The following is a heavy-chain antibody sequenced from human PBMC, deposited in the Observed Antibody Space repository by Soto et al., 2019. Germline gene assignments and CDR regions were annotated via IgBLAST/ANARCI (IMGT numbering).Heavy chain of an antibody. CDR3: VGGVVGSNYYYLDF. CDR1: EPTFGTYN. Sequence: GGSLRLSCTASEPTFGTYNMNWVRQAPGEGLEWISYISSSSTTIYYSDSVKGRFTISRDNAKKSVYLQMNSLRAEDTAVYYCVGGVVGSNYYYLDFWGQGTQVTSPQ. D-gene: IGHD4-4*01. J-gene: IGHJ4*02. V-gene: IGHV3-48*01. CDR2: ISSSSTTI.